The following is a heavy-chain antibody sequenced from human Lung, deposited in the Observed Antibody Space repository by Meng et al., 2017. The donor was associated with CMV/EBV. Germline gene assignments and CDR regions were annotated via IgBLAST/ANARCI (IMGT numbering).Heavy chain of an antibody. CDR2: IYSGGRST. J-gene: IGHJ4*02. D-gene: IGHD2-2*02. Sequence: GGSLRLXCAASGFTFSYFAMSWVRQAPGKGLEWVSVIYSGGRSTSYADSVYGRFTISRDNSKNTLYLQMKRLRVDDKAVYYCAKMYCGTTSCYIFDFWGLGTLVTVSS. CDR1: GFTFSYFA. V-gene: IGHV3-23*03. CDR3: AKMYCGTTSCYIFDF.